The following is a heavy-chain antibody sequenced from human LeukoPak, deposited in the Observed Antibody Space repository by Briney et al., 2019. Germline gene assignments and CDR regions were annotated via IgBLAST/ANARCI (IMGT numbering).Heavy chain of an antibody. Sequence: ASVKVSCKASGYTFTSYDINWVRQATGQGLEWMGWMNPNSGNTGYAQKFQGRVTMTRNTSISTAYMELSSLRSEDTAVYYCASVAGYCSNTSCSPTFDYWGQGTLVTVSS. V-gene: IGHV1-8*01. CDR3: ASVAGYCSNTSCSPTFDY. J-gene: IGHJ4*02. CDR2: MNPNSGNT. CDR1: GYTFTSYD. D-gene: IGHD2-2*01.